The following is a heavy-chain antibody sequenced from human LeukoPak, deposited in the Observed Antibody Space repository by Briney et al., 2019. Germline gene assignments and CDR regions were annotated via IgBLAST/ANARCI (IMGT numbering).Heavy chain of an antibody. V-gene: IGHV1-2*02. CDR1: GYIFTDYF. Sequence: ASVKVSCKASGYIFTDYFIHWVRQAPGQGLEWMGWINPNSGDTNYAQKFQGRVTMTRDTSISTAYMELSRLRSDDTAVYYCARDRTRYYYYSYMDVWGKGTAVTTSS. CDR2: INPNSGDT. D-gene: IGHD1-14*01. CDR3: ARDRTRYYYYSYMDV. J-gene: IGHJ6*03.